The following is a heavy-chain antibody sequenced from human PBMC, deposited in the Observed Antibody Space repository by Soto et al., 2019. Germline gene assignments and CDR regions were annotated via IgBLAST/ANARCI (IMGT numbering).Heavy chain of an antibody. J-gene: IGHJ4*02. D-gene: IGHD3-16*01. CDR3: AKCGGGGVFDY. CDR2: ISGSGGST. V-gene: IGHV3-23*01. Sequence: EVQLLESGGGLVQPGGSLRLSCAASGFTFSSYAMSWVRQAPGKGLEWVSAISGSGGSTYYADSVKGRFTISRDNSKNTLYLQMKSLGAEDRAVYSCAKCGGGGVFDYWGQGTLVTVSS. CDR1: GFTFSSYA.